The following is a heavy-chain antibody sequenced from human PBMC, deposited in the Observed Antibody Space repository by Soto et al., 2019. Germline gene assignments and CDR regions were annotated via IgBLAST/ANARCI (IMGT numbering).Heavy chain of an antibody. CDR2: ISYDGSNE. Sequence: QVQLVESGGGVVQPGRSLRLSCAASGFTFSNYVMHWVRQAPGKGLEWVTVISYDGSNEYYADSVKGRFTISRDNSKNTLYLHMHSLRPEDTAVYYCAKRKSSSSFYYYYGMDVWGQGTTVTVSS. D-gene: IGHD6-6*01. V-gene: IGHV3-30*18. CDR3: AKRKSSSSFYYYYGMDV. J-gene: IGHJ6*02. CDR1: GFTFSNYV.